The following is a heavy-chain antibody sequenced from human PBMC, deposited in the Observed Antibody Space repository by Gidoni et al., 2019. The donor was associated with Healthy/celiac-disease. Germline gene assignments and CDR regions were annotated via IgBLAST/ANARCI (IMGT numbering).Heavy chain of an antibody. CDR3: AKDPPGPYYFDY. J-gene: IGHJ4*02. CDR2: ISGSGGST. D-gene: IGHD2-2*01. Sequence: EVQLLESGGGLVQPGGSLRLSCAASGFTFSSYAMGWVRQAPGKGLEWVAAISGSGGSTYYADSVKGRFTISRDNSKNTLYLQMNSLRAEDTAVYYCAKDPPGPYYFDYWGQGTLVTVSS. CDR1: GFTFSSYA. V-gene: IGHV3-23*01.